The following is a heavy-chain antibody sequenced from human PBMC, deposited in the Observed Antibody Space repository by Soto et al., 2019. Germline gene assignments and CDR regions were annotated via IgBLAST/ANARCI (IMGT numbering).Heavy chain of an antibody. Sequence: EVQLLESGGGLVQPGGSLRLSCAASGFTFSSYAMSWVRQAPGKGLEWGSAGSGSGGSTYYADSVKGRFTISRDNSKNTLYLQMNNVRAEDTAVYYCAKDGDFWSGYHIYYFDYCGQGTLVTVSS. V-gene: IGHV3-23*01. J-gene: IGHJ4*02. CDR1: GFTFSSYA. CDR3: AKDGDFWSGYHIYYFDY. CDR2: GSGSGGST. D-gene: IGHD3-3*01.